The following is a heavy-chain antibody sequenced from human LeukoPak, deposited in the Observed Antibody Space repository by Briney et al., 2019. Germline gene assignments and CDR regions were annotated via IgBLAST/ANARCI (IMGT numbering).Heavy chain of an antibody. V-gene: IGHV3-21*01. CDR2: INSSSGYI. J-gene: IGHJ4*02. D-gene: IGHD6-13*01. CDR1: DDSITMYY. CDR3: ARDLDSSTWYRGFDY. Sequence: ETLSLTCSVSDDSITMYYWTWVRQAPGKGLEWVSSINSSSGYIYYAASVKGRFTISRDNAKNSLYLQMNSLRAEDTAVYYCARDLDSSTWYRGFDYWGQGTLVTVSS.